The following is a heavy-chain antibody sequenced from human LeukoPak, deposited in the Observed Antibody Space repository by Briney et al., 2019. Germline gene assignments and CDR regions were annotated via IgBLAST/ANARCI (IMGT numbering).Heavy chain of an antibody. Sequence: GGSLRLSCAASGFTFSSYWMHWVRQAPGKGLVWVSRINSDGSSTSYADSVKGRFTISRDNAKNTLYLQMNSLGAEDTAVYYCARGGLAQDYNWNDEGGWGQGTLVTVSS. CDR3: ARGGLAQDYNWNDEGG. D-gene: IGHD1-1*01. CDR1: GFTFSSYW. CDR2: INSDGSST. J-gene: IGHJ4*02. V-gene: IGHV3-74*01.